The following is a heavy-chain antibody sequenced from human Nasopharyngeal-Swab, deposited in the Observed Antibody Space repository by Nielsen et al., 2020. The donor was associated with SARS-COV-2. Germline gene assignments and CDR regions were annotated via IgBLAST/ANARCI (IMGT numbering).Heavy chain of an antibody. CDR3: ASSSSEKRGHDS. J-gene: IGHJ4*02. V-gene: IGHV4-4*02. CDR2: TSPDGGT. CDR1: GRSISGSDW. D-gene: IGHD3-16*01. Sequence: GSLRLSCTVSGRSISGSDWWSWVRQPPGKGLEWIGETSPDGGTNYNPSLKSRVVVSVERSKNQFSLRLNSVTAAETAVYYCASSSSEKRGHDSWGQGTLVTVSS.